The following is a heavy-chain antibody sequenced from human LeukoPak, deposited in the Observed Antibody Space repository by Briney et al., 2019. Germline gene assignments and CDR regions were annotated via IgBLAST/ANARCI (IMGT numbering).Heavy chain of an antibody. D-gene: IGHD6-13*01. V-gene: IGHV3-15*01. J-gene: IGHJ4*02. CDR2: IKSKTDGGTT. CDR3: ARVGSIAAAGTVDY. CDR1: GFTFSNAW. Sequence: GGSLRLSCAASGFTFSNAWMSWVRQAPGKGLEWVGRIKSKTDGGTTDYAAPVKGRFTISRDDSKNTLYLQMNSLRAEDTAVYYCARVGSIAAAGTVDYWGQGTLVIVSS.